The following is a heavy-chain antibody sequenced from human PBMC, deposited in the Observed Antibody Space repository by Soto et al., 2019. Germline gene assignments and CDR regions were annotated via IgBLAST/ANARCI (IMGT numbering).Heavy chain of an antibody. V-gene: IGHV3-49*04. J-gene: IGHJ4*02. CDR1: GFTFGDYA. CDR3: TRERAYFDFWSGYQNTNFDY. CDR2: IRSKAYGGTT. D-gene: IGHD3-3*01. Sequence: GGSLRLSCTASGFTFGDYAMGWVRQAPGKGLEWVGFIRSKAYGGTTEYAASVKGRFTISRDDSKSIAYLQMNSLQTEDTAVYYCTRERAYFDFWSGYQNTNFDYWGQGTLVTVSS.